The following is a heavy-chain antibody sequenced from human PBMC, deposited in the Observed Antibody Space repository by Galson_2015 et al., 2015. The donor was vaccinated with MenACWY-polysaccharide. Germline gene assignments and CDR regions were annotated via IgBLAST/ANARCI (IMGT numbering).Heavy chain of an antibody. D-gene: IGHD3-16*01. Sequence: SLRLSCAASGFTFSAYTMSWIRQAPGKGLEWVTVISIDGRNTYYADPVKGRFTISRDNAKNSLYLQMNSLRAEDTAIYYCARDAGGSDYWGQGTLVTVSS. J-gene: IGHJ4*02. V-gene: IGHV3-23*01. CDR1: GFTFSAYT. CDR3: ARDAGGSDY. CDR2: ISIDGRNT.